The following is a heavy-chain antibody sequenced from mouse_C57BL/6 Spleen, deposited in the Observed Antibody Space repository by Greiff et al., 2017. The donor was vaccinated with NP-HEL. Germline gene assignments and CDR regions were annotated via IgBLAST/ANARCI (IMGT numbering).Heavy chain of an antibody. CDR2: ISSGGSYT. J-gene: IGHJ4*01. Sequence: EVKLVESGGDLVKPGGSLKLSCAASGFTFSSYGMSWVRQTPDKRLEWVATISSGGSYTYYPDSVKGRFTISRDNAKNTLYLQMSSLKSEDTAMYYCARRDYYSNYVDAMDYWGQGTSVTVSS. D-gene: IGHD2-5*01. CDR1: GFTFSSYG. CDR3: ARRDYYSNYVDAMDY. V-gene: IGHV5-6*02.